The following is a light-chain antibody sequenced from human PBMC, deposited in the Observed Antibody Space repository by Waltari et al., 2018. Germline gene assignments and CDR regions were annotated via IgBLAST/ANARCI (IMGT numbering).Light chain of an antibody. J-gene: IGLJ2*01. V-gene: IGLV3-21*02. CDR2: DDS. CDR3: QVWDSSSDHLVV. CDR1: NIRSKS. Sequence: SYVLTQPPSVSVAPGQTARITCGGNNIRSKSVHWYQQKPGQAPGLVVYDDSARPSGIPERFSGSNSGNTATLTVRRVEAGDEADYYCQVWDSSSDHLVVFGGGTKLTVL.